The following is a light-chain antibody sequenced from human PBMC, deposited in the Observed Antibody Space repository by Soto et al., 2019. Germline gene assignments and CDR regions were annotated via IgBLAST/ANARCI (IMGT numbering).Light chain of an antibody. Sequence: QSALTQPASVSGSPGQSITISCTGTSSDVGSYNLVSWYQQQQGKAPKLMISEVSKRPSGISDRFSGSKSGSTASLTISGLQAEDEADYYCCSYAGTSTHTVFGGGTQLTVL. V-gene: IGLV2-23*02. CDR2: EVS. CDR1: SSDVGSYNL. J-gene: IGLJ7*01. CDR3: CSYAGTSTHTV.